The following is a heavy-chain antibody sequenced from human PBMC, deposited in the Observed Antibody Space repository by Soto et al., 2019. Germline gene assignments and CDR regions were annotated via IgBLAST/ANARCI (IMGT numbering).Heavy chain of an antibody. CDR3: ARAPWPHSFDY. J-gene: IGHJ4*02. Sequence: EVQLVESGGGLVQPGGSLRLSCAASGFTFSTYWMHWVRQVPGEGLVWVSRINTDASSTSYADSVKGRFTISRDNAKNTLYLHMSSLRVEDTAVYYCARAPWPHSFDYWGQGTLVTVSS. V-gene: IGHV3-74*01. CDR2: INTDASST. D-gene: IGHD5-12*01. CDR1: GFTFSTYW.